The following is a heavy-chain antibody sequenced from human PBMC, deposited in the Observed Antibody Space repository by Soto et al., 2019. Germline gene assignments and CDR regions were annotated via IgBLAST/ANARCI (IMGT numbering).Heavy chain of an antibody. D-gene: IGHD4-17*01. J-gene: IGHJ4*02. V-gene: IGHV1-46*01. CDR1: GYTFTSYY. Sequence: QVQLVQSGAEVKKPGASVKVSCKASGYTFTSYYMHWVRQAPGQGLEWMGIINPSGGSTSYAQKFQCRVTMTRDTSTSTVYMELSSLRSEDTAVYYCARDGDYGGNSGGCLDYWGQGTLVTVSS. CDR3: ARDGDYGGNSGGCLDY. CDR2: INPSGGST.